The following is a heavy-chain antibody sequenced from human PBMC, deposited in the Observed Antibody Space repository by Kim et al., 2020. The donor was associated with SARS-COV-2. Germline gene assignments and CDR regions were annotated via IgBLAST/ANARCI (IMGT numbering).Heavy chain of an antibody. CDR1: GGSISSGSYY. V-gene: IGHV4-61*02. CDR2: IYTSGST. J-gene: IGHJ3*02. CDR3: ARDLPRSKRSLLKEGDAFDI. Sequence: SETLSLTCTVSGGSISSGSYYWSWIRQPAGKGLEWIGRIYTSGSTNYNPSLKSRVTISVDTSKNQFSLKLSSVTAADTAVYYCARDLPRSKRSLLKEGDAFDIWGQGTMVTVSS. D-gene: IGHD3-10*01.